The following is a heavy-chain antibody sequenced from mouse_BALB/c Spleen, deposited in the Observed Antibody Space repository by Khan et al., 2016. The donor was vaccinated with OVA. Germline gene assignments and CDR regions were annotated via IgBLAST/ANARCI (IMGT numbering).Heavy chain of an antibody. Sequence: QIQLVQSGPELKKPGVTVKFSCKASGYTFPTYGMNWVKQAPGKGLKWMGWINTYTGEPTYVDDFKGRFAFSLETSASTAYLQIKNLKNEESATYFCSIVGYSETIDYWSQGTSVTVSA. D-gene: IGHD1-3*01. CDR1: GYTFPTYG. J-gene: IGHJ4*01. V-gene: IGHV9-3-1*01. CDR3: SIVGYSETIDY. CDR2: INTYTGEP.